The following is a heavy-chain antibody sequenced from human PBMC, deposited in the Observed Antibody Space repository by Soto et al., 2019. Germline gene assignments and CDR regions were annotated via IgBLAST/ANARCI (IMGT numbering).Heavy chain of an antibody. CDR3: ARDEGGDVVVPAPMGVPNWFDP. J-gene: IGHJ5*02. CDR2: IIPILGIA. Sequence: QVQLVQSGAEVKKPGSSVKVSCKASGGTFSSYTISWVRQAPGQGLEWMGRIIPILGIANYAQKFQGRVTITADKSPSTAYRELSSLRSEDTAVYYGARDEGGDVVVPAPMGVPNWFDPWGQGTLVTVSS. V-gene: IGHV1-69*08. D-gene: IGHD2-2*01. CDR1: GGTFSSYT.